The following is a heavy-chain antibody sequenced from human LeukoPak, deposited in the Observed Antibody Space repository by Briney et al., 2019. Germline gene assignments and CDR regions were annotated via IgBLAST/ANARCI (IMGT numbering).Heavy chain of an antibody. CDR2: IRQDGSSK. Sequence: GGSLRLSCAASGFTFSTSWMTWVRQAPGQWLEWVANIRQDGSSKYYVDSVKGRFTISRDNAKNSLYLQMNSLRVEDTAVYYCARDVSYFDYWGQGALVTVSS. D-gene: IGHD2/OR15-2a*01. V-gene: IGHV3-7*01. CDR3: ARDVSYFDY. J-gene: IGHJ4*02. CDR1: GFTFSTSW.